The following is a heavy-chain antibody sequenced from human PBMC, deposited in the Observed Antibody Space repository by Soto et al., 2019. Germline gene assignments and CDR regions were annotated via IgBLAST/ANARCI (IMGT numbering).Heavy chain of an antibody. CDR1: GFTFSSYA. CDR2: ISGSGGST. Sequence: XEFLRLSCAASGFTFSSYAMSWVRQAPGKGLEWVSAISGSGGSTYYADSVKGRFTISRDNSKNTLYLQMNSLRAEDTAVYYCAKDRGGIAVDGTHYYYYYGMDVWGQGTTVTVSS. V-gene: IGHV3-23*01. D-gene: IGHD6-19*01. J-gene: IGHJ6*02. CDR3: AKDRGGIAVDGTHYYYYYGMDV.